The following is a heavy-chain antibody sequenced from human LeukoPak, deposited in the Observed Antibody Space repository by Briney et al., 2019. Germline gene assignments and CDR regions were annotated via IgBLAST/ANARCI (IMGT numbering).Heavy chain of an antibody. Sequence: GGSLRLSCRVSGLTVSTALMDWVRQAPGKGLEWVSLIHDDGRTVYADSVKGRFTISRDNSKNTLYLQMNSLRAEDTALYSCAKAVGASTRHFFDYWGQGTLVTVSS. D-gene: IGHD1-26*01. CDR2: IHDDGRT. J-gene: IGHJ4*02. V-gene: IGHV3-53*01. CDR3: AKAVGASTRHFFDY. CDR1: GLTVSTAL.